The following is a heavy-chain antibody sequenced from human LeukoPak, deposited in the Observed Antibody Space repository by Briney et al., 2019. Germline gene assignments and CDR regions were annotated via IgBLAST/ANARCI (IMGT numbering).Heavy chain of an antibody. Sequence: ASVKVSCKASGYTFTSYYMHWVRQAPGQGLEWMGIINPSGGSTSYAQKFQGRVTMTRDTSTSSVYMELSSLRSEDTAVYYCARFPNTAMVMGLEYYYYGMDVWGQGTTVTVSS. CDR1: GYTFTSYY. CDR3: ARFPNTAMVMGLEYYYYGMDV. CDR2: INPSGGST. V-gene: IGHV1-46*01. J-gene: IGHJ6*02. D-gene: IGHD5-18*01.